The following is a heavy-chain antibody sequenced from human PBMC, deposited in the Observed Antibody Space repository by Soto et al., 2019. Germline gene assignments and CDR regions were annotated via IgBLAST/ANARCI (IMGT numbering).Heavy chain of an antibody. CDR3: ARDRSVTTYFDY. D-gene: IGHD4-17*01. CDR1: GFTFSSYS. J-gene: IGHJ4*02. CDR2: ISSSSSYI. V-gene: IGHV3-21*01. Sequence: GSLRLSCAASGFTFSSYSMNWVRQAPGKGLEWVSSISSSSSYIYYADSVKGRFTISRDNAKNSLYLQMNSLRAEDTAVYYCARDRSVTTYFDYWGQGTLVTVSS.